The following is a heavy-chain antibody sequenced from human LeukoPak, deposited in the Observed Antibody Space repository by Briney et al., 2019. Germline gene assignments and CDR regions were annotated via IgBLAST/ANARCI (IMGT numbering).Heavy chain of an antibody. Sequence: PSETLSLTCAVYGGSFSDSYWTWIRQPPGKGLEWIGEINHSGSTNYNPSLKSRVTISVDTSKNQFSLKLSSVTAADTAVYYCARWNGYFDLWGRGTLVTVSS. J-gene: IGHJ2*01. V-gene: IGHV4-34*01. CDR1: GGSFSDSY. D-gene: IGHD1-1*01. CDR2: INHSGST. CDR3: ARWNGYFDL.